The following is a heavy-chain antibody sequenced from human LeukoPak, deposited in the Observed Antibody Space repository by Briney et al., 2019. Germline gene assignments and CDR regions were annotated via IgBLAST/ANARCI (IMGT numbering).Heavy chain of an antibody. D-gene: IGHD1-20*01. CDR1: GFTVSSNY. V-gene: IGHV3-53*04. CDR2: IYSGGST. Sequence: GGSLRLSCAASGFTVSSNYMSWVRQAPGKGLEWVSVIYSGGSTYYADSVKGRFTISRHNSKNTLYLQMNSLRAEDTAVYYCARDPPFIIGTTFFDYWGQGTLVTVSS. J-gene: IGHJ4*02. CDR3: ARDPPFIIGTTFFDY.